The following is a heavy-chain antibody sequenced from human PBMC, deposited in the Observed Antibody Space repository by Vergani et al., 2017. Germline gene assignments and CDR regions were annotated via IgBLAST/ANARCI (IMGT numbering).Heavy chain of an antibody. Sequence: EVELVQSGPEMRKPGESLKISCKGSEYSFGNYWIGWVSQMPGKGLEWMGIIYPADSDTRYSPSSQGQVTISADKSISTAFLQWDSLKASDTALYYCARHTTYTDYWGQGTLVTV. D-gene: IGHD1-1*01. CDR3: ARHTTYTDY. V-gene: IGHV5-51*01. CDR2: IYPADSDT. J-gene: IGHJ4*02. CDR1: EYSFGNYW.